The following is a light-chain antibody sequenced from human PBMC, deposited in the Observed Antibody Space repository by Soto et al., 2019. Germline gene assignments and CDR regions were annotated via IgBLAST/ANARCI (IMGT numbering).Light chain of an antibody. CDR3: QQYGSLPTT. Sequence: IVKTQSQSTQSVSTGKRASLSCMASQSVSSNLAWYQQKPGQAPRLLIYGASSRATGIPDRFSGSGSGTDFTLTISRLEPEDFAVYFCQQYGSLPTTFGQGTKVDIK. J-gene: IGKJ1*01. CDR2: GAS. CDR1: QSVSSN. V-gene: IGKV3-20*01.